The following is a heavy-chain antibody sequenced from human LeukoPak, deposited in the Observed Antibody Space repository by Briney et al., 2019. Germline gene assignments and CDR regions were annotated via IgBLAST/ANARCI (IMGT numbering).Heavy chain of an antibody. V-gene: IGHV3-48*03. J-gene: IGHJ4*02. CDR3: ARDHPDLDY. CDR2: ISSSGSTI. Sequence: GGSLRLSCAASGFTFSNYEMNWVRQAPGKGLEWVSYISSSGSTIYYADSVKGRFTISRDNAKRLMYLQMNNLRAEDTAVYYCARDHPDLDYWGQGTLVTVSS. CDR1: GFTFSNYE.